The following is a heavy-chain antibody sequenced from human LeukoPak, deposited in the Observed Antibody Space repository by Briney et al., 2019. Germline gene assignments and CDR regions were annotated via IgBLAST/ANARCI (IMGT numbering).Heavy chain of an antibody. CDR1: GYTFTSYD. CDR3: ARGRRSIVVVPATINNWFDP. J-gene: IGHJ5*02. D-gene: IGHD2-2*01. CDR2: MNPNSGNT. Sequence: ASVKVSYKASGYTFTSYDINWVRQATGQGLEWMGWMNPNSGNTGYAQKFQGRVTITRNTSISTAYMELSSLRSEDTAVYYCARGRRSIVVVPATINNWFDPWGQGTLVTVSS. V-gene: IGHV1-8*03.